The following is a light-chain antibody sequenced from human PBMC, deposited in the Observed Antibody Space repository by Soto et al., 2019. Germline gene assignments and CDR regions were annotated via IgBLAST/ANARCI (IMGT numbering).Light chain of an antibody. J-gene: IGKJ3*01. CDR3: QQSYSSPFT. CDR1: QSISSY. V-gene: IGKV1-39*01. CDR2: AAS. Sequence: DIQMTQSPSSLSASVGDRVTITCRAIQSISSYLNWYQQKPGQAPNLLIYAASSLQSGVPSKSSGSGSGTHFTLTISSLQAEDFATYYCQQSYSSPFTFGPGTKGDI.